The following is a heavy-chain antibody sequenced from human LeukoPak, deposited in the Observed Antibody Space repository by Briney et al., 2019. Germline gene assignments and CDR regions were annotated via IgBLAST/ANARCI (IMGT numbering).Heavy chain of an antibody. J-gene: IGHJ6*03. D-gene: IGHD3-3*01. CDR2: IYYSGST. V-gene: IGHV4-59*01. CDR1: GGSISDYY. CDR3: ANWDFCSKSNCYLRPMDV. Sequence: SETLSLTCTVSGGSISDYYWNWIRQPPGKGLEWIGYIYYSGSTTYNPSLKSRVTMSVDTAKNQFSLKLRSVTATDTAVYFCANWDFCSKSNCYLRPMDVWGKGTTVTVSS.